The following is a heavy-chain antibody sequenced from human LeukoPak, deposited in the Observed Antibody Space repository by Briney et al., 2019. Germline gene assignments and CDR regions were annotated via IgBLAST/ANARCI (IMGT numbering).Heavy chain of an antibody. CDR3: AKLYSYASS. J-gene: IGHJ5*02. CDR1: GGSVSSGSYY. Sequence: PSETLTLTCTVSGGSVSSGSYYWSWIRQPPGKGLEWIGYIYYSGSTNYNPSLKSRVTISVDTSKNQFSLKLTSVTAADTAMYYCAKLYSYASSWGQGTLVTVSS. V-gene: IGHV4-61*01. D-gene: IGHD3-16*01. CDR2: IYYSGST.